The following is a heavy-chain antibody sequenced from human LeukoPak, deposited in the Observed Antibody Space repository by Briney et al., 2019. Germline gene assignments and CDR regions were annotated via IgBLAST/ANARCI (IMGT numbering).Heavy chain of an antibody. CDR2: ISSRGDNT. CDR3: AKGPRPDLSVAHTVEN. CDR1: VFTFSSFY. D-gene: IGHD6-19*01. J-gene: IGHJ4*02. Sequence: GGPLGLSCAASVFTFSSFYVSGVRGAPGGGLEGVSSISSRGDNTYDADSVQGRFTISRDNSKNSLYLQIDSLRAEDTAVYYCAKGPRPDLSVAHTVENWGQGTLVTVSS. V-gene: IGHV3-23*01.